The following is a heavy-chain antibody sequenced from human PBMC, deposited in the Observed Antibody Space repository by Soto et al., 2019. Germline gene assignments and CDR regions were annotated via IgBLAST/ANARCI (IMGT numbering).Heavy chain of an antibody. CDR2: ISRDGGTK. CDR3: AGEVASGY. CDR1: GFTVSTYG. V-gene: IGHV3-30*03. Sequence: QVQLVESGGGVVQPGRSLRLSCAVSGFTVSTYGMHWVRQAPGKGLEWVEVISRDGGTKYYADSVKVRFTISRDNSRNTLFVEMNSLRGDDMAVYYCAGEVASGYWGQGTLVTVSS. D-gene: IGHD2-21*01. J-gene: IGHJ4*02.